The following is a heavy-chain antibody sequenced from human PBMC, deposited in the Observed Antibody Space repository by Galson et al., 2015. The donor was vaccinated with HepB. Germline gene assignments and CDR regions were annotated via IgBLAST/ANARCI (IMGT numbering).Heavy chain of an antibody. Sequence: SLRLSCAASGFTFSSYGMHWVRQAPGKGLEWVAVIWYDGSNKYYADSVKGRFTISRDNSKNTLYLQMNSLRAEDTAVYYCARDPGVAWFDPWGQGTLVTVSS. D-gene: IGHD2-15*01. CDR2: IWYDGSNK. CDR1: GFTFSSYG. CDR3: ARDPGVAWFDP. J-gene: IGHJ5*02. V-gene: IGHV3-33*01.